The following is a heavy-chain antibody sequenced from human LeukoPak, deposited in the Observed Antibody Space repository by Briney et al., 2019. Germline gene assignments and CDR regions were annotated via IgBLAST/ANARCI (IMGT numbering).Heavy chain of an antibody. CDR3: SRGRGDALDM. J-gene: IGHJ3*02. V-gene: IGHV1-46*01. CDR1: GYTFISYY. Sequence: ASMKVSCKASGYTFISYYIHWVRQAPGQGLEWMGIINPSGGTTTYAQRFQDRITMTRDTSTDTIYMELSSLRFEDTAVYYCSRGRGDALDMWGQGTMVTVSS. CDR2: INPSGGTT.